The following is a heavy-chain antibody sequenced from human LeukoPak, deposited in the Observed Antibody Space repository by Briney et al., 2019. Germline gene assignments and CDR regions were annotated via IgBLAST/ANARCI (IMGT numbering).Heavy chain of an antibody. CDR2: INWNGGST. CDR3: ARDVYTISYYYYMDV. CDR1: GFTFDNYG. V-gene: IGHV3-20*04. Sequence: GGSLRLSCAASGFTFDNYGMSWVRQVPGKGLEWVSGINWNGGSTGYADSVKGRFTISRDNAKNSLYLQMNSLRAEDTALYYCARDVYTISYYYYMDVWGKGTTVTVSS. J-gene: IGHJ6*03. D-gene: IGHD5-24*01.